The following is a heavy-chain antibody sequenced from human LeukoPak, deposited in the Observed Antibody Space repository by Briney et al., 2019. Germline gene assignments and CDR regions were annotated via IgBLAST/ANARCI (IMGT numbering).Heavy chain of an antibody. V-gene: IGHV3-30*02. CDR3: AKDGDTVSGTYYFDMDV. J-gene: IGHJ6*03. CDR1: GFTFSSYG. Sequence: GGSLRLSCAASGFTFSSYGMHWVRQAPGKGLEWVAFIRYDGSNKYYADSVKGRFTISRDNSKNTLYLQMNSLRAEDTALYYCAKDGDTVSGTYYFDMDVWGKGTTVTISS. D-gene: IGHD1-26*01. CDR2: IRYDGSNK.